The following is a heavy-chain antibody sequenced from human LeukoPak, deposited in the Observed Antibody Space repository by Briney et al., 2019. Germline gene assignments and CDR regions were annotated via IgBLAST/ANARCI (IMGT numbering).Heavy chain of an antibody. Sequence: ASVKVSCKASGGTFSSYAISWVRQAPGQGLEWMGGIIPIFGTANYAQKFQGRVTITADESTSTAYMELSSLRSEDTAVYYCARDRGYYDSSGYSDGFDYWGQGTLVTVSS. V-gene: IGHV1-69*13. CDR1: GGTFSSYA. D-gene: IGHD3-22*01. CDR2: IIPIFGTA. CDR3: ARDRGYYDSSGYSDGFDY. J-gene: IGHJ4*02.